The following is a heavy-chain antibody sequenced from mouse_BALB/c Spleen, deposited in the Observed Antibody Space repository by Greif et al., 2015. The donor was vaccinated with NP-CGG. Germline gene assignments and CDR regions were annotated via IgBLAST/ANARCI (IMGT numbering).Heavy chain of an antibody. Sequence: QVQLQQSGAELAKPGASVKMSCKASGYTFTSYWMHWVKQRPGQGLEWIGYINPSTGYTEYNQKFKDKATLTADKSSSTAYMQLSSLTPEDSAVYYCAREERRSWYFDVWGAGTTVTVSS. V-gene: IGHV1-7*01. CDR3: AREERRSWYFDV. D-gene: IGHD2-14*01. J-gene: IGHJ1*01. CDR1: GYTFTSYW. CDR2: INPSTGYT.